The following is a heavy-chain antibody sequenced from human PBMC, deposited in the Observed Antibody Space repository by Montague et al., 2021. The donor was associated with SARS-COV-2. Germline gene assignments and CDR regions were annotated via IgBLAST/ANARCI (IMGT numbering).Heavy chain of an antibody. J-gene: IGHJ4*02. CDR1: GDSITSTRYL. CDR3: AVELNYFFDY. CDR2: IYHNGST. Sequence: SETLSLTCNVSGDSITSTRYLWSWIRQPPGKALEWIGSIYHNGSTFYNPSLSRRALLSIDTSKNQFSLRLSSVIAADTAVYYCAVELNYFFDYWGQGFLVSVSS. D-gene: IGHD1-7*01. V-gene: IGHV4-39*01.